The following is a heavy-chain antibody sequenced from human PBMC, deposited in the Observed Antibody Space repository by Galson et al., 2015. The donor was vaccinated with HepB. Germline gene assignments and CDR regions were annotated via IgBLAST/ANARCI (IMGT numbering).Heavy chain of an antibody. J-gene: IGHJ4*02. V-gene: IGHV3-23*01. Sequence: SLRLSCAASGFTFSSYAMTWVHQAPGKGLEWVSAISGSGDSTNYADSVKGRFTISRDNSKNTLYLQMNSLRAEDTAVYYCAKEIQYSSGWYEDYWGQGTLVTVSS. D-gene: IGHD6-19*01. CDR3: AKEIQYSSGWYEDY. CDR2: ISGSGDST. CDR1: GFTFSSYA.